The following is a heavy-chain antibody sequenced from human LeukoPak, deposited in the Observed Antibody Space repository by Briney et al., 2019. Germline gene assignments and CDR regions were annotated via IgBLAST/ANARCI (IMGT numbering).Heavy chain of an antibody. CDR3: ASRRDLQWYFDL. CDR1: GGSISSHY. V-gene: IGHV4-59*08. J-gene: IGHJ2*01. CDR2: IYYSGST. Sequence: SETLSLTCTVSGGSISSHYWSWIRQPPGKGLEWIGYIYYSGSTNYNPSLKSRVTISADTLKNQFFLKSRSVTAADTAVYYCASRRDLQWYFDLWGRGTLVTVSS.